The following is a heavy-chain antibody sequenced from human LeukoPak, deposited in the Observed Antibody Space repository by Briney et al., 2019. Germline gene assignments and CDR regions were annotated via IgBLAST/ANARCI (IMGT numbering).Heavy chain of an antibody. Sequence: GGSLRLSCAASGFAFNRHWMHWVRQPPGKGLVWVSRIDNGAYSTVYADSVKGRFTISRDNAKNTLYLQMNSLRAEDTAVYYCVRGLMGPDFWGQGTLVTVFS. V-gene: IGHV3-74*01. J-gene: IGHJ4*02. CDR2: IDNGAYST. CDR1: GFAFNRHW. CDR3: VRGLMGPDF. D-gene: IGHD2-21*02.